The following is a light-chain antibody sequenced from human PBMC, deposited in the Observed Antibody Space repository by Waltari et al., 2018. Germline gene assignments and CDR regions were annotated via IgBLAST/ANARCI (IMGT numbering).Light chain of an antibody. Sequence: AIQVTQSPSSLSASVGDRVTITCRASQGIRNDLGWYTQKPGKAPKLPIFAASNLESGVPSRFSGSGSGTDFTLTISSLQPEDFATYYCLQDYGYPRTFGQGTKVEIK. V-gene: IGKV1-6*01. CDR2: AAS. CDR1: QGIRND. J-gene: IGKJ1*01. CDR3: LQDYGYPRT.